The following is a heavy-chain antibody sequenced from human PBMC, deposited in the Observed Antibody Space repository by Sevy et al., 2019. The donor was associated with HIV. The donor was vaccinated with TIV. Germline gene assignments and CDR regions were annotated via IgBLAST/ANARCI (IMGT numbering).Heavy chain of an antibody. CDR1: GFTVSSNY. D-gene: IGHD1-20*01. CDR3: ARVSYNYYYGMDV. CDR2: IYSGGRT. Sequence: GGALRLSCAASGFTVSSNYMSWVRQAPGKGLEWVSIIYSGGRTYYADSVKGRFTISSDNSKNTLYLQMNSLRAEDTALYYCARVSYNYYYGMDVWGQGTTVNVSS. J-gene: IGHJ6*02. V-gene: IGHV3-53*01.